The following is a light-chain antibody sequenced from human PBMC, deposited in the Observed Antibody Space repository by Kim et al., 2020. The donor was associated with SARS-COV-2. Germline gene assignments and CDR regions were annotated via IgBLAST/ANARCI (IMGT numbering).Light chain of an antibody. CDR1: DNDIGNSYY. CDR2: EVR. V-gene: IGLV2-14*03. J-gene: IGLJ1*01. CDR3: CSYRRPDNVDV. Sequence: QSALAQPASVSGSPGQSITISCTGTDNDIGNSYYLSWYQQYPNTAPKLILYEVRYRPSGVSDRFSGSKSDNTASLTISGLRAEDEADYYCCSYRRPDNVDVFGTGTKVTVL.